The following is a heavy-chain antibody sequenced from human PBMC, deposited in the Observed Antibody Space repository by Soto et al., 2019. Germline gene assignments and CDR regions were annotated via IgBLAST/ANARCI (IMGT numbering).Heavy chain of an antibody. J-gene: IGHJ5*01. Sequence: QVQLQESGPGLVKPSQTLSLTCTVSGGSTSSGDYLWGWIRQHPGKGLEWLGYMHYSGSAYYNPSLMSRVTVAVATGMGQVCLQVRCGTASDTAIKYGARYSSDRSGDSNWFDYWGQRTLFTVCS. CDR3: ARYSSDRSGDSNWFDY. V-gene: IGHV4-31*03. D-gene: IGHD3-22*01. CDR1: GGSTSSGDYL. CDR2: MHYSGSA.